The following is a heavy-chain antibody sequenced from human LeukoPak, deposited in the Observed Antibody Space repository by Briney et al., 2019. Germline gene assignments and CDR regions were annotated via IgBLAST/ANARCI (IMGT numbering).Heavy chain of an antibody. CDR2: ISDGAGST. CDR1: GFTFSSYA. CDR3: AKDQVGAGITLFDY. Sequence: GGSLRLSCAASGFTFSSYAMNWVRQAPGKGLEWVSLISDGAGSTYYAGSVKGRFTISRDNSRNTLYLQMNNLRADDTAVYYCAKDQVGAGITLFDYWGQGTPVTVSS. J-gene: IGHJ4*02. V-gene: IGHV3-23*01. D-gene: IGHD1-14*01.